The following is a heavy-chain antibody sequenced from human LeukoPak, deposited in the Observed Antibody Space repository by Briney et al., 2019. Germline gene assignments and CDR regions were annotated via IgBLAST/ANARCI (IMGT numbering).Heavy chain of an antibody. V-gene: IGHV4-34*01. D-gene: IGHD4-17*01. CDR1: GFTFSSYA. CDR3: ARGGTTVTTDNWFDP. Sequence: WGSLRLSCAASGFTFSSYAMSWVRQPPGKGLEWIGEINHSGSTNYNPSLKSRVTISVDTSKNQFSLKLSSVTAADTAVYYCARGGTTVTTDNWFDPWGQGTLVTVSS. J-gene: IGHJ5*02. CDR2: INHSGST.